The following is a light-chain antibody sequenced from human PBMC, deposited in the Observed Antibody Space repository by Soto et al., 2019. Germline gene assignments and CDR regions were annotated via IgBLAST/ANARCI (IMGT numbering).Light chain of an antibody. Sequence: SAVTRPASVCGWPGQSIPISCTGTSSDVGGYNYASWYQQHPGKAPKLMIYDVSNRPSGVSNRFSGSKSGNTASLTISGLQTEDEADYYCTSYTSTSTHVFGTGTKVTVL. J-gene: IGLJ1*01. V-gene: IGLV2-14*01. CDR3: TSYTSTSTHV. CDR2: DVS. CDR1: SSDVGGYNY.